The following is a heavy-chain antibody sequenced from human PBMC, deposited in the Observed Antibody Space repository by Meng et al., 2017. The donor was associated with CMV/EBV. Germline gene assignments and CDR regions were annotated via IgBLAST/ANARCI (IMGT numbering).Heavy chain of an antibody. V-gene: IGHV4-59*01. CDR3: ARAGEDYYYDNSGYPGYFDD. CDR1: RVTIRSYY. Sequence: AETLSLTCTVSRVTIRSYYVSWIRQPPGKGLEWIGYIYYTGNTNYNSSLKSRVTISRNTSKNQFYLTMSSVTAADTAVYYCARAGEDYYYDNSGYPGYFDDWGQGTLVTVSS. D-gene: IGHD3-22*01. J-gene: IGHJ4*02. CDR2: IYYTGNT.